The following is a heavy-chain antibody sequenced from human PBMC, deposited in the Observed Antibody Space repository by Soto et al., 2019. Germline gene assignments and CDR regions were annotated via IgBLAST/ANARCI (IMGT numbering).Heavy chain of an antibody. J-gene: IGHJ4*02. V-gene: IGHV1-2*02. D-gene: IGHD2-8*01. CDR1: GGTFSSYA. CDR3: AREGYCTNGVCYG. CDR2: INPNSGGT. Sequence: ASVKVSCKASGGTFSSYAISWVRQAPGQGLEWMGWINPNSGGTNYAQKFQGRVTMTRDTSISTAYMGLSRLRSDDTAVYYCAREGYCTNGVCYGWGQGTLVTVSS.